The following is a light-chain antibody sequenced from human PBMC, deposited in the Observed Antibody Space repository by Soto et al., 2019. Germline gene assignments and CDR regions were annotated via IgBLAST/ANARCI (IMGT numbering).Light chain of an antibody. Sequence: DIQMTQSPSTLSASVGDRVTITCRASQSISTWLAWYQQEPGKAPKLLIHKASSLQSGVPSRFSGSGSGTDFTLTSSSLHPDDFATYYCQQYNRYSPTFGQGTRVEIK. CDR2: KAS. CDR3: QQYNRYSPT. V-gene: IGKV1-5*03. J-gene: IGKJ1*01. CDR1: QSISTW.